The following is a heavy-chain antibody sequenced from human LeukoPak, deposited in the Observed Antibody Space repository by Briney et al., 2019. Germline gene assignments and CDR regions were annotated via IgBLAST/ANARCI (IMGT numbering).Heavy chain of an antibody. D-gene: IGHD6-13*01. CDR3: AKPRTGYSSSWPLDAFDI. CDR2: ISDSGGST. V-gene: IGHV3-23*01. CDR1: GFTFSSYA. J-gene: IGHJ3*02. Sequence: GGSLRLSCAASGFTFSSYAMSWVRQAPGKGLEWGSDISDSGGSTYYADSVKGRFTISRDNSKNTLYLQMNSLRAEDTAVSYCAKPRTGYSSSWPLDAFDIWGQGTMVTVSS.